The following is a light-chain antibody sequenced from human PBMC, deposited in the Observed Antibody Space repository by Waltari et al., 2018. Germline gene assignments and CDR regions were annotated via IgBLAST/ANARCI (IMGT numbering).Light chain of an antibody. CDR1: HSVSGW. CDR2: DAS. CDR3: QQYDNYSPTT. V-gene: IGKV1-5*01. Sequence: DIQMTQSPSTLSASVGDRVTIPCRASHSVSGWLAWYQQNPGKAPKLLIYDASSLESGVPSRFRGSGSATEFTLTISSLQPDDFATYYCQQYDNYSPTTFGQGTKVEVK. J-gene: IGKJ1*01.